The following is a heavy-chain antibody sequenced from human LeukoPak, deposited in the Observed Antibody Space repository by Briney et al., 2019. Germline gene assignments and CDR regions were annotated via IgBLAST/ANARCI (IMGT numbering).Heavy chain of an antibody. CDR3: AKGGQRYYDRSEFDY. CDR2: ISGSGANT. D-gene: IGHD3-22*01. CDR1: GFTFSSYA. Sequence: QPGGSLRLSCAASGFTFSSYAMSWVRQAPGKGLEWVSGISGSGANTYYADSGKGRFTISRDNSKNTLYLQMNSLRAEDTAVYYCAKGGQRYYDRSEFDYRGQGTLVTVSS. V-gene: IGHV3-23*01. J-gene: IGHJ4*02.